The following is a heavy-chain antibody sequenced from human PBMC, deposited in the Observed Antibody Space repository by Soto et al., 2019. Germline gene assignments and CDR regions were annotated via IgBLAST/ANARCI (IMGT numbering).Heavy chain of an antibody. CDR1: GFTFSRYT. CDR3: ARDDEGGSDCDLGY. CDR2: ISDDGNNK. V-gene: IGHV3-30-3*01. Sequence: QVQLVESGGGVVQPGRSLRLSCAASGFTFSRYTMHWVRQAPGQGLEWVAFISDDGNNKYYADSVKGQFTISRDNSKNTLYLQMNSLRTEDRAVYYCARDDEGGSDCDLGYWGQGTLVTVSS. D-gene: IGHD3-10*01. J-gene: IGHJ4*02.